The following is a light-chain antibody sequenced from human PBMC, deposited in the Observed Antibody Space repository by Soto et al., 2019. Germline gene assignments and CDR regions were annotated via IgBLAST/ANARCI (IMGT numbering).Light chain of an antibody. CDR2: GAS. CDR3: QQFNSYPWT. J-gene: IGKJ1*01. CDR1: QIFSSN. Sequence: EIVMTQSPATLSVSPGERATPSCRASQIFSSNLAWYQQKPGQAPRLLIHGASTRAPGFPARFSGSGSGTDFTLTISSLQPDDFATYYCQQFNSYPWTFGQGTKVDIK. V-gene: IGKV3-15*01.